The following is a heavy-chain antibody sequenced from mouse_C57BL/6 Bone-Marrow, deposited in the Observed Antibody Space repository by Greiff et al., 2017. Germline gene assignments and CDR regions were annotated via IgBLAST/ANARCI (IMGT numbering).Heavy chain of an antibody. CDR1: GFSLTSYG. CDR3: ASEGYHYAMDY. J-gene: IGHJ4*01. V-gene: IGHV2-6*01. D-gene: IGHD2-2*01. CDR2: IWGVGST. Sequence: QVQLKESGPGLVAPSQSLSITCTVSGFSLTSYGVDWVRQSPGKGLEWLGVIWGVGSTNYNSALKSRLSISKDNSKSQVFLKRNSLQTDDTAMDYCASEGYHYAMDYWGQGTSVTVSS.